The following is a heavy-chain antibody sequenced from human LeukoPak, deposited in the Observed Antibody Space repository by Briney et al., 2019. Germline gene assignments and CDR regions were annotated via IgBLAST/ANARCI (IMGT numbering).Heavy chain of an antibody. Sequence: GGSLRLSCAASGFIFDDYDMNWVRQAPGKGLEWVSRINWNGGATGYADSVKGRFTISRDNAKNSLYLQMNSLRAEDTAVYYCARDRWGYSYGGDWGQGTLVTVSS. CDR2: INWNGGAT. D-gene: IGHD5-18*01. J-gene: IGHJ4*02. CDR1: GFIFDDYD. CDR3: ARDRWGYSYGGD. V-gene: IGHV3-20*04.